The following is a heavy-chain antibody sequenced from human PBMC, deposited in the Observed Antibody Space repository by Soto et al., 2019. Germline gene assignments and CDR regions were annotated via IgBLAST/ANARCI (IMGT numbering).Heavy chain of an antibody. CDR3: ARGLPLDLVSGGWYFDY. V-gene: IGHV4-61*01. Sequence: ASETLSLTCTVSGGSVSSGSYYWSWIRQPPGKGLEWIGYIYYSGSTNYNPSLKSRVTISVDTSKNQCSLKLSSVTAADTAVYYCARGLPLDLVSGGWYFDYWGQGTLVTVSS. D-gene: IGHD6-19*01. CDR2: IYYSGST. CDR1: GGSVSSGSYY. J-gene: IGHJ4*02.